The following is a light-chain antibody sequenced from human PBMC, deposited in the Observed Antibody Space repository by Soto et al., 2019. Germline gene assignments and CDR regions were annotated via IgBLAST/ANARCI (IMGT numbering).Light chain of an antibody. J-gene: IGKJ2*01. V-gene: IGKV1-39*01. CDR3: QQSYPSQQT. Sequence: DIQMPQSPSSLSASVGDTVSITCRARQTFNNYLNWYQHKPGKVPKLLIYAATALQSGVPSRFSASASGTDFTLTIINVQPEDCGTYYCQQSYPSQQTVGQGTKVDIK. CDR2: AAT. CDR1: QTFNNY.